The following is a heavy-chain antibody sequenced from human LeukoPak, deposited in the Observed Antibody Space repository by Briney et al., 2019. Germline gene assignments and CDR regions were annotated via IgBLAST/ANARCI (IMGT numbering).Heavy chain of an antibody. J-gene: IGHJ6*02. CDR2: VSHGGSNE. D-gene: IGHD5/OR15-5a*01. CDR1: GFTFSGYA. V-gene: IGHV3-30*18. CDR3: AKDVSGYYNYGMDV. Sequence: GGSLRLSCAASGFTFSGYAMTWVRQAPGKGLEWVAVVSHGGSNEFHADSVKGRFTISRDNSKNTLYLQMNSLRPEDTAVYYCAKDVSGYYNYGMDVWGQGTTVIVS.